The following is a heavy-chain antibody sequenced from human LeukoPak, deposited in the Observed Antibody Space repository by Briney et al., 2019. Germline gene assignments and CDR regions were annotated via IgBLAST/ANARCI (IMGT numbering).Heavy chain of an antibody. CDR1: GFTFSSYS. Sequence: PGGSLRLSCAASGFTFSSYSMNWVRQAPGKGLEWVSSISSSSSYIYYADSVKGRFTISRDNAKNSLYLQMNSLRAEDTAVYYCASGYSSGSDAFEIWGQGTMVTVSS. V-gene: IGHV3-21*01. CDR2: ISSSSSYI. D-gene: IGHD6-19*01. J-gene: IGHJ3*02. CDR3: ASGYSSGSDAFEI.